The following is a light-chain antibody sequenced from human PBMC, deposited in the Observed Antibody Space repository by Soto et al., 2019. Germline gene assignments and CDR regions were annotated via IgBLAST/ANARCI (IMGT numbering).Light chain of an antibody. CDR1: QSVSSSY. CDR3: HQYGSSRGFP. V-gene: IGKV3-20*01. J-gene: IGKJ3*01. Sequence: EIVLTQSPGTLSLSPGERATLSCRASQSVSSSYLAWYQQKPGQAPRLLIDGASSMATGIPDRFSGSGSGTDFSLTISRLEPEDFAVYYCHQYGSSRGFPFGPGTKVDIK. CDR2: GAS.